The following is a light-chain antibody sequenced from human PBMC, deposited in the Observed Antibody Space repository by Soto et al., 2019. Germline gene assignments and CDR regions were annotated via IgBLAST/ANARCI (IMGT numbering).Light chain of an antibody. CDR1: QSVSSSY. Sequence: EIVLTQSPGTLSLSPGERATLSCRASQSVSSSYLAWYQQRPGQAPRLLIFGASYRATGIPDRFSGSGSGTDFTLTISRLEPEDFAVYNCQQYRSSPPEFTFGPGTKVDSK. CDR2: GAS. CDR3: QQYRSSPPEFT. J-gene: IGKJ3*01. V-gene: IGKV3-20*01.